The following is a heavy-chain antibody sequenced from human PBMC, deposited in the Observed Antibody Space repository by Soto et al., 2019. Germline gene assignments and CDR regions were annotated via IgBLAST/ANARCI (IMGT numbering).Heavy chain of an antibody. V-gene: IGHV1-18*01. J-gene: IGHJ6*02. CDR3: ARDSSSWGYYYYYGMDV. CDR1: GYTCTSYG. Sequence: QVQLVQSGAEVKKPGASVKVSCKASGYTCTSYGISWVRQAPGQGLAWMGWISAYNGNTNYAQKLQGRVTMTTDTSTSTAYMELRSLRSDDTAVYYCARDSSSWGYYYYYGMDVWGQGTTVTVSS. D-gene: IGHD6-13*01. CDR2: ISAYNGNT.